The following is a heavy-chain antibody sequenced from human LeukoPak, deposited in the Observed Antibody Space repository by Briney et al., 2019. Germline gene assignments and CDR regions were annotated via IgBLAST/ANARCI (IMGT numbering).Heavy chain of an antibody. CDR2: INTDGTVT. D-gene: IGHD6-19*01. J-gene: IGHJ4*02. CDR3: ATKQWLAPPPDS. Sequence: GGSLRLFCAASGFTFSKYWMLCVRQAPGKGLESVSRINTDGTVTTYADSVKGRFTASRDNADNTMFLQMNSVRDEDTAVYYCATKQWLAPPPDSWGQGTPVTVSS. CDR1: GFTFSKYW. V-gene: IGHV3-74*01.